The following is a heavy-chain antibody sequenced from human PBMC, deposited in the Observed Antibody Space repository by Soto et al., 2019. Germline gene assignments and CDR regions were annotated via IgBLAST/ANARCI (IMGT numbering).Heavy chain of an antibody. J-gene: IGHJ6*02. CDR3: ASWTIFGMKYYYYGMDV. CDR1: GFTFSSYA. D-gene: IGHD3-3*01. CDR2: ISYDGSNK. Sequence: GGSLRLSCAASGFTFSSYAMHWVRQAPGKGLEWVAVISYDGSNKYYADSVKGRFTISRDNSKNTLYLQMNSLRAEDTAVYYCASWTIFGMKYYYYGMDVWGQGTTVTVSS. V-gene: IGHV3-30-3*01.